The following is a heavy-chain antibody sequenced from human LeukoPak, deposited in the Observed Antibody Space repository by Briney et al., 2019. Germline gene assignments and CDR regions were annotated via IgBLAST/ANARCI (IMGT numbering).Heavy chain of an antibody. CDR3: ARVGSDGGYYFDY. CDR1: GFTFSSYS. CDR2: ISSSSSYI. D-gene: IGHD2-15*01. V-gene: IGHV3-21*01. J-gene: IGHJ4*02. Sequence: GGSLRLSCAASGFTFSSYSMNWVRQAPGKGLEWVSSISSSSSYIYYADSVKGRFTISRDNAKNSLYLQVNSLRAEDTAVYYCARVGSDGGYYFDYWGQGTLVTVSS.